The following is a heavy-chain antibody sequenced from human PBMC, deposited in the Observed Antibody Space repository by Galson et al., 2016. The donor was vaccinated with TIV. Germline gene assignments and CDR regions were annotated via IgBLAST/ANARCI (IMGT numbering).Heavy chain of an antibody. V-gene: IGHV3-30*18. J-gene: IGHJ4*02. CDR1: GLIFSIYG. CDR3: AKVGARGYGDYPYYLEY. CDR2: ISFDGNNQ. Sequence: SLRLSCAASGLIFSIYGMHWVRQAPGKGLEWVTLISFDGNNQYCAESVKGRFTSSRDNSTNTMYLHMNSLRTEDTAVYYCAKVGARGYGDYPYYLEYWGQGTLVTVSS. D-gene: IGHD4-17*01.